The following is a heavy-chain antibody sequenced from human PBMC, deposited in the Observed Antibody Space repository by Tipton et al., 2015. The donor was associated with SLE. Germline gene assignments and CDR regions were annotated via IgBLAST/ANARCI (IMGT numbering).Heavy chain of an antibody. J-gene: IGHJ3*02. V-gene: IGHV4-59*08. CDR3: ARRGISHDGFDI. CDR2: IYYSGST. Sequence: TLSLTCTVSGGSISSHYWSWIRQPPGKGLEWIGYIYYSGSTKYNPSLKSRVTISVDTSKYQFSLNLTSVTAADTAFYYCARRGISHDGFDIWGQGTMVTVSS. D-gene: IGHD3-16*01. CDR1: GGSISSHY.